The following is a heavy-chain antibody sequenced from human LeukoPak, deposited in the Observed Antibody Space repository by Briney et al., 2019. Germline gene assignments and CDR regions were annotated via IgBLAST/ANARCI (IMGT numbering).Heavy chain of an antibody. D-gene: IGHD2-21*02. CDR2: ISYDGSNK. CDR1: GFTFSSYG. CDR3: AKDPCGGDCYSYYFDY. Sequence: GGSLRLSCAASGFTFSSYGMHWVRQAPGKGLEWVAVISYDGSNKYYADSVKGRFTISRDNSKNTLYLQMNSLRAEDTAVYYCAKDPCGGDCYSYYFDYWGQGTLVTVSS. J-gene: IGHJ4*02. V-gene: IGHV3-30*18.